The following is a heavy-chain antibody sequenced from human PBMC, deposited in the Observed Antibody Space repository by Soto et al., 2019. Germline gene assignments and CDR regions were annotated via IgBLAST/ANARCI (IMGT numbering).Heavy chain of an antibody. CDR2: VSARGRDT. CDR1: GFTFSGYA. V-gene: IGHV3-23*01. Sequence: GGSLRLSCAASGFTFSGYAMNWVRQAPGKGLEWVAGVSARGRDTSYADSVKGRFTISRDTSKDTLYLQMSSLRAEDTALYYSVKSYRRAHYYGMDVWGQGTKVTVSS. J-gene: IGHJ6*02. D-gene: IGHD3-16*02. CDR3: VKSYRRAHYYGMDV.